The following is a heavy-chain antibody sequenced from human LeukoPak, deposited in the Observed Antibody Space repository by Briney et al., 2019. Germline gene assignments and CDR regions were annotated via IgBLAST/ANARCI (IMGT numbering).Heavy chain of an antibody. J-gene: IGHJ3*01. CDR2: IRYDGNEE. Sequence: PGGSLRLSCAASGFAFSNYGIHWVRQAPGKGLEWVAFIRYDGNEEYYADSVKGRFTISRDNSKNTLYLQMNSLRPEDTAVYYCAKDSAMYLGNDAFDVWGQGTMVAVS. D-gene: IGHD2-2*01. CDR3: AKDSAMYLGNDAFDV. CDR1: GFAFSNYG. V-gene: IGHV3-30*02.